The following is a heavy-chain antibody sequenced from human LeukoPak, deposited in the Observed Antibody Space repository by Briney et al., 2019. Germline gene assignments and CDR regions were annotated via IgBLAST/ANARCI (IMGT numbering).Heavy chain of an antibody. CDR2: VSGPGSST. CDR3: AKGYDYYYMDV. CDR1: GFTFSSYA. J-gene: IGHJ6*03. V-gene: IGHV3-23*01. Sequence: PGGSLRLSCAASGFTFSSYAMNWVRQAPGKGLEWVSGVSGPGSSTYYADSVKGRFTISRDNSKNRLYLQMNSLRAEDTALYYCAKGYDYYYMDVWGKGTTVTVSS.